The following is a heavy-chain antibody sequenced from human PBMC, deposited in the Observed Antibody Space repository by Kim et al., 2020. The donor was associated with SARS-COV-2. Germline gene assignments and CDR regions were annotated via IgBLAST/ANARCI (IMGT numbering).Heavy chain of an antibody. CDR3: AREGVDWLGWPWFDP. CDR1: GYIFTNYA. Sequence: ASVKVSCKASGYIFTNYAMHWVRQAPGQRLEWMGWIIAGNGSTKYSQKFQGRVTISRDTSANTAYMELSSLRSEDTAVYYCAREGVDWLGWPWFDPWGQGTLVTVSS. D-gene: IGHD3-9*01. J-gene: IGHJ5*02. V-gene: IGHV1-3*01. CDR2: IIAGNGST.